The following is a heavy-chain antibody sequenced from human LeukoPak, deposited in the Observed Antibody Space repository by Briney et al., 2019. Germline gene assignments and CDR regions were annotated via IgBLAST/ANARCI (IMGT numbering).Heavy chain of an antibody. Sequence: PSETMSLTCGVYGGSFRGYYWTWIRQSPGMGLEWIGEIIHSGSTNYNPSLTSRVTISVDTSKNQFSLELSSVTAADTAVYYCARGILVTVYAAFDYWGQGTLVTVSS. CDR2: IIHSGST. V-gene: IGHV4-34*01. D-gene: IGHD2-8*01. CDR1: GGSFRGYY. CDR3: ARGILVTVYAAFDY. J-gene: IGHJ4*02.